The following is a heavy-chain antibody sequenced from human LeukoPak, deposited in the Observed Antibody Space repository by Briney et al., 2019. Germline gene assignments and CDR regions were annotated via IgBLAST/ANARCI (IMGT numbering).Heavy chain of an antibody. V-gene: IGHV4-61*08. D-gene: IGHD6-6*01. CDR3: ARDLSGSSSFGS. CDR1: GGSVNSGDYY. J-gene: IGHJ4*02. Sequence: SQTLSLTCTVSGGSVNSGDYYWSWIRQPPGKGLEWIGYIYYSGSTKYNPSLKSRVTISIDTSKNQFSLKLSSVTAADTAVYYCARDLSGSSSFGSWGQGTLVTVSS. CDR2: IYYSGST.